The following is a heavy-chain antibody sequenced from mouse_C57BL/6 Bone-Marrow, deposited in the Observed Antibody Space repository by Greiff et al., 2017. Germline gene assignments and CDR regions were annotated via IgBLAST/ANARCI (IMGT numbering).Heavy chain of an antibody. D-gene: IGHD1-1*01. CDR2: INPYNGDT. V-gene: IGHV1-20*01. Sequence: EVKLQESGPELVKPGDSVKISCKASGYSFTGYFMNWVMQSHGKSLEWIGRINPYNGDTFYNQKFKGKATLTVDKSSSTAHMELRSLTSEDSAVYYCASRGYGSSYGFAYWGQGTLVTVAA. CDR1: GYSFTGYF. CDR3: ASRGYGSSYGFAY. J-gene: IGHJ3*01.